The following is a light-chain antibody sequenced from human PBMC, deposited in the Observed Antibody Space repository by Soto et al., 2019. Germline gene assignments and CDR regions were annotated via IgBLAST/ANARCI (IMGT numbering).Light chain of an antibody. V-gene: IGKV3-20*01. CDR2: GAS. CDR3: QQYSSSRT. Sequence: EIVLTQSPGTLSLSPGEEATLSCRASQSVDSNYLAWYQQKPGQAPRLLIYGASSRATGIPDRFSGSGSGTDFTLTISRLEPEDFAVFYCQQYSSSRTFGQGTKVDNK. CDR1: QSVDSNY. J-gene: IGKJ1*01.